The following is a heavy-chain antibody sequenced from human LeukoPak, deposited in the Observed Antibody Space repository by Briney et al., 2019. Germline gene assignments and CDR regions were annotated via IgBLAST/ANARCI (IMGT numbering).Heavy chain of an antibody. CDR1: GFRFSSYE. CDR3: ARQIVGATGLDY. V-gene: IGHV3-48*03. Sequence: GGSLRLSCAAAGFRFSSYEMHWVRQAPGKGLEWVSYISSSGSTIYYADSVKGRFTISRDNAKDSLYLQMNSLRAEDTAVYYCARQIVGATGLDYWGQGTLVTVSS. D-gene: IGHD1-26*01. CDR2: ISSSGSTI. J-gene: IGHJ4*02.